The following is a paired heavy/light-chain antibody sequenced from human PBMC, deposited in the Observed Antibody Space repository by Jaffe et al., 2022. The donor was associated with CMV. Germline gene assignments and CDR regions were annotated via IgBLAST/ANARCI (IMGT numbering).Light chain of an antibody. CDR1: SSNIGAGYD. CDR3: QSYDSSLGV. Sequence: QSVLTQPPSVSGAPGQRVTISCTGSSSNIGAGYDVHWYQQLPGTAPKLLIYGNSNRPSGVPDRFSGSKSGTSASLAITGLQAEDEADYYCQSYDSSLGVFGGGTKLTVL. J-gene: IGLJ3*02. CDR2: GNS. V-gene: IGLV1-40*01.
Heavy chain of an antibody. Sequence: QVQLVESGGGVVQPGRSLRLSCAASGFTFSSYGMHWVRQAPGKGLEWVAVIWYDGSNKYYADSVKGRFTISRDNSKNTLYLQMNSLRAEDTAVYYCARVGPGEMAMVIHYYYGMDVWGQGTTVTVSS. CDR2: IWYDGSNK. J-gene: IGHJ6*02. D-gene: IGHD5-18*01. CDR3: ARVGPGEMAMVIHYYYGMDV. CDR1: GFTFSSYG. V-gene: IGHV3-33*01.